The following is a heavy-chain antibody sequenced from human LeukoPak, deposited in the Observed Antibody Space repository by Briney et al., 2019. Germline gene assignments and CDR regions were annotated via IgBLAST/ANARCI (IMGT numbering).Heavy chain of an antibody. D-gene: IGHD1-26*01. J-gene: IGHJ5*02. CDR2: IRSKTNNYAT. V-gene: IGHV3-73*01. Sequence: GGSLRLSCAASGFTFSGSALHWVRQASGKGLEWIGRIRSKTNNYATTYAASVTGRFTISRDDAENTAYLQMNSLKTEDTAVYYCARREVGATNWFDPWGQGTLVTVSS. CDR1: GFTFSGSA. CDR3: ARREVGATNWFDP.